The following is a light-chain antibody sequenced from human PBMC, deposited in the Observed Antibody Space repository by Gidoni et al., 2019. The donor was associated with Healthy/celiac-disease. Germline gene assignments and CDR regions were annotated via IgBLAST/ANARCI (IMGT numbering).Light chain of an antibody. V-gene: IGKV1-5*03. Sequence: DIQMTQSPSTLSASVGDRVTITCRASQSISSWLAWYQQKPGKAPKLLIYKASSLESGVPSRFSGSGSGTEFTLTISSLQPDDCATYYCQQYNSYSSLTFGGGTKVEIK. CDR1: QSISSW. CDR3: QQYNSYSSLT. CDR2: KAS. J-gene: IGKJ4*01.